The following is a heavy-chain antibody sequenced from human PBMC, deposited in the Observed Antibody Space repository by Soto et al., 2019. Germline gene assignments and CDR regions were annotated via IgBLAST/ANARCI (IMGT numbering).Heavy chain of an antibody. J-gene: IGHJ3*02. Sequence: ASVKVSCKASGYTFTTYALNWVRQAPGQGLEWMGWINTNTGNPTSAQGFTGRFVFPLDTSVSTAYLQIFSLKAEDTAVYYCARVTRNDDAFDIWGQGTLVTVSS. V-gene: IGHV7-4-1*01. D-gene: IGHD1-1*01. CDR3: ARVTRNDDAFDI. CDR1: GYTFTTYA. CDR2: INTNTGNP.